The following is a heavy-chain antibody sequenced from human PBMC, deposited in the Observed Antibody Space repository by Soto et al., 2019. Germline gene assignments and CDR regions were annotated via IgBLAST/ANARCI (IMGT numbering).Heavy chain of an antibody. CDR2: ISGSGGST. Sequence: EVQLLESGGGLVQPGGSLRLSCAASGFTFSSYAMSWVRQAPGKGLEWVSAISGSGGSTYYADSVKGRFTISRDNSKNTQYLQMNSLRAEDTAAYYCAKDRGVALRYFDWLLYFDYWGQGTLVTVSS. CDR1: GFTFSSYA. J-gene: IGHJ4*02. D-gene: IGHD3-9*01. V-gene: IGHV3-23*01. CDR3: AKDRGVALRYFDWLLYFDY.